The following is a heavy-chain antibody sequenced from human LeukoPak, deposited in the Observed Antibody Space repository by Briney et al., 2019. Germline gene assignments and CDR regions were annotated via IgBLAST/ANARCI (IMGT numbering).Heavy chain of an antibody. V-gene: IGHV1-69*13. CDR2: IIPIFGTA. D-gene: IGHD3-22*01. Sequence: ASVTVSCTASGGTFSSYAISWVRQAPGQGLEWMGGIIPIFGTANYAQKFQGRVTITADESTSTAYMELSSLRSEDTAVYCCARGGLAYYDSSGYYSPWGQGTLVTVSS. J-gene: IGHJ5*02. CDR3: ARGGLAYYDSSGYYSP. CDR1: GGTFSSYA.